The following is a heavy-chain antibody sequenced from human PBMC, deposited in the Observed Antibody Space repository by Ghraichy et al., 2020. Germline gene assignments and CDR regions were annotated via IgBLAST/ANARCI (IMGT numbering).Heavy chain of an antibody. CDR2: ISGSGDST. D-gene: IGHD1-26*01. CDR3: VKDRGSGSFYYYYYYMDV. Sequence: GGSLRLSCAASGFTFSTSFSSYTMSWVRQAPGKGLEWVSGISGSGDSTYYADSVKGRFTISRDNSKNTLYLQMNSLRAEDTAVYYCVKDRGSGSFYYYYYYMDVWGKGTTVTVSS. CDR1: GFTFSTSFSSYT. V-gene: IGHV3-23*01. J-gene: IGHJ6*03.